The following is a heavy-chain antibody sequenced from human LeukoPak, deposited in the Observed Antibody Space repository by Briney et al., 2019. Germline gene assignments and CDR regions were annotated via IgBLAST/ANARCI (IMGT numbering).Heavy chain of an antibody. V-gene: IGHV1-46*01. J-gene: IGHJ4*02. CDR1: GYTFTSYY. CDR2: INPSGGST. CDR3: ARDPMDRMVPLDY. D-gene: IGHD3-10*01. Sequence: ASVKVSCKASGYTFTSYYMHWVRQAPGQGLEWMGIINPSGGSTSYAQKFQGRVTMTRDMSTSTVYMELGSLRSEDTAVYYCARDPMDRMVPLDYWGQGTLVTVSS.